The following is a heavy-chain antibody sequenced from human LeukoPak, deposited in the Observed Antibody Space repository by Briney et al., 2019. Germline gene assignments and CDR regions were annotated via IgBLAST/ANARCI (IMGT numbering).Heavy chain of an antibody. CDR1: GGSFSGYY. Sequence: SETLSLTCAVYGGSFSGYYWSWIRQPPGKGLEWIGEINHSGSTNYNPSLKSRVTISVDTSKNQFSLNLSSVTAADTAVYYCARSDGYGLVGIWGQGTMVTVSS. D-gene: IGHD3-10*01. CDR3: ARSDGYGLVGI. V-gene: IGHV4-34*01. CDR2: INHSGST. J-gene: IGHJ3*02.